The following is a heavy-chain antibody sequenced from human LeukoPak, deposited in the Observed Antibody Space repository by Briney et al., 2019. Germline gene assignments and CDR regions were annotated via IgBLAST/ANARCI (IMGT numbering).Heavy chain of an antibody. CDR2: ISYDGSNK. D-gene: IGHD3-10*01. CDR1: GFTFSSYA. CDR3: ARDFRHILDY. J-gene: IGHJ4*02. V-gene: IGHV3-30-3*01. Sequence: PRRSLRLSCAASGFTFSSYAMHWVRQAPGKGLEWVAVISYDGSNKYYADSVKGRFTISRDNSKNTLYLQMNSLRAEDTAVYYYARDFRHILDYWGQGTLVTVSS.